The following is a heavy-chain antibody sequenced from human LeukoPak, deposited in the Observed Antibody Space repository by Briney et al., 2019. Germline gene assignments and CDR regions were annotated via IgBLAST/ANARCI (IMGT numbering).Heavy chain of an antibody. D-gene: IGHD3-16*02. Sequence: GGSLRLSCAAPGFPFNYYNIHWVRQAPGKGLEWVAFMRNDGSEIHYADSVKGRFTISRDNSKNSLYLQMNSLRVEDTAVYFGAKDGGRYRFDYWGQGTLVTVSS. CDR1: GFPFNYYN. V-gene: IGHV3-30*02. CDR3: AKDGGRYRFDY. J-gene: IGHJ4*02. CDR2: MRNDGSEI.